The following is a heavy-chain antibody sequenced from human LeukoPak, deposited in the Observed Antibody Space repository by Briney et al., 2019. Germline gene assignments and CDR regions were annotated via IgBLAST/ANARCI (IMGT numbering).Heavy chain of an antibody. CDR1: GGTFSSYA. CDR3: ARGAADSSNFDY. CDR2: IIPILGIA. Sequence: GASVKVSCKASGGTFSSYAISWVRQAPGQGLEWMGRIIPILGIANYAQKFQGRVTVTADKSTSTAYMELSSLRSEDTAVYYCARGAADSSNFDYWGREPWSPSP. J-gene: IGHJ4*02. D-gene: IGHD4-11*01. V-gene: IGHV1-69*04.